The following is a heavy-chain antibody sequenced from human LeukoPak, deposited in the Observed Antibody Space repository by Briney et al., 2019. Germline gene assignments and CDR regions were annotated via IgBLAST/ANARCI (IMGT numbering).Heavy chain of an antibody. CDR1: GFTFSSYA. D-gene: IGHD3-9*01. Sequence: GGSLRLSCAASGFTFSSYAMSWVRQAPGKGLEWVANIKQDGSEKYYVDSVKGRFTISRDNAKNSLYLQMNSLRAEDTAVYYCAREGDYDNLPGLDYWGQGTLVTVSS. V-gene: IGHV3-7*01. CDR3: AREGDYDNLPGLDY. CDR2: IKQDGSEK. J-gene: IGHJ4*02.